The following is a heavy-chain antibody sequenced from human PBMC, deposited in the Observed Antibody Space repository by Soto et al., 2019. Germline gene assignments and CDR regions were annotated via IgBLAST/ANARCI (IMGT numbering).Heavy chain of an antibody. CDR3: ARGGSLYWYFDL. Sequence: ASVKVSCKASGYTFTSYAMHWVRQAPGQRPEWMGWINAGNGNTKYSQKFQGRVTITRDTSASTAYMELSSLRSEDTAVYYCARGGSLYWYFDLWGRGTLVTV. D-gene: IGHD1-26*01. CDR1: GYTFTSYA. J-gene: IGHJ2*01. V-gene: IGHV1-3*01. CDR2: INAGNGNT.